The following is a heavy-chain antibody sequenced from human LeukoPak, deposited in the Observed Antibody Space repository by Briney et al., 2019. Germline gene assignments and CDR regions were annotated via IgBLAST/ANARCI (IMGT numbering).Heavy chain of an antibody. V-gene: IGHV7-4-1*02. D-gene: IGHD3/OR15-3a*01. CDR3: ARGTSGLVTTNDY. Sequence: ASVKVSCKASGYTFTNYALNWVRQAPGQGLEWMGWINTNTVNPTYAQGFTGRFVFSLGTSVSTAYLQISSLKAEDTAVYYCARGTSGLVTTNDYWGQGTLVTVSS. CDR2: INTNTVNP. J-gene: IGHJ4*02. CDR1: GYTFTNYA.